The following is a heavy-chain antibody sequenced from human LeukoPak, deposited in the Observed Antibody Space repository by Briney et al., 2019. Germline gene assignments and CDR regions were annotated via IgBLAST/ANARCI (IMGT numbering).Heavy chain of an antibody. CDR2: ISNNDI. Sequence: GRSLRLSCAASGFTFSDYSMNWVRQVPGKGLEFLSYISNNDIFYADSVRGRFTVSRDNDKNSLYLQMNSLRPDDTALYYCARVYDWGFDYWGQGTLVTVSS. J-gene: IGHJ4*02. V-gene: IGHV3-48*01. CDR1: GFTFSDYS. D-gene: IGHD3-16*01. CDR3: ARVYDWGFDY.